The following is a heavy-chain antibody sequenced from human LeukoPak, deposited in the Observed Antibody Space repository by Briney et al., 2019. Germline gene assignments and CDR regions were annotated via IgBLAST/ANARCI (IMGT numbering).Heavy chain of an antibody. J-gene: IGHJ4*02. V-gene: IGHV1-18*01. Sequence: ASVKVSCKASGYTFTSYGISWVRQAPGQGLEWLGWISAYNGNTNYAQKLQGRVTMTTDTSTSTAYMELRSLRSDDTAVYYCARVNWGSQIIAVAGTSYYFDYWGQGTLVTVSS. CDR1: GYTFTSYG. CDR3: ARVNWGSQIIAVAGTSYYFDY. D-gene: IGHD6-19*01. CDR2: ISAYNGNT.